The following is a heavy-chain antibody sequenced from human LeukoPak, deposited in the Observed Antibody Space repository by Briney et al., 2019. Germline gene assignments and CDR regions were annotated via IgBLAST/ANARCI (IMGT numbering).Heavy chain of an antibody. V-gene: IGHV3-7*01. CDR2: IKQDGSEK. J-gene: IGHJ4*02. D-gene: IGHD6-13*01. CDR3: ARDSAGNDY. CDR1: GFTFSTYW. Sequence: GGSLRLTCAASGFTFSTYWMSWVRQAPGKGLEWVANIKQDGSEKYYVDSVKGRFTISRDNAKNSLYLQMNSLRAEDTAMYYCARDSAGNDYWGQGTLVTVSS.